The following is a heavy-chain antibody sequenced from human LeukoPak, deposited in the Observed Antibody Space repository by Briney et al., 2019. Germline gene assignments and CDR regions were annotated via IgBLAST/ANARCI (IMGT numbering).Heavy chain of an antibody. J-gene: IGHJ4*02. D-gene: IGHD2-2*01. Sequence: SETLSLTCTVSGGSISRYYWSWIRQPAGKGLEWIGRMYTSESTNYNPSLKNRITMSVDTSKNQFSLKLSSVTAADTAVYYCAREITSTSRHFDYWGQGTLVTVSS. CDR3: AREITSTSRHFDY. V-gene: IGHV4-4*07. CDR2: MYTSEST. CDR1: GGSISRYY.